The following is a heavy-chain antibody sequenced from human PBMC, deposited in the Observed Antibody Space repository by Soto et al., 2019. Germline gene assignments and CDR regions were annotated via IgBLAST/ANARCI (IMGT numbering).Heavy chain of an antibody. CDR2: IYYSGST. Sequence: SETLSLTCTVSGGSISSYYWSWIRQPPGKGLEWIGYIYYSGSTNYNPSLKSRVTISVDTSKNQFSLKLSSVTAADTAVYYCARHLEPQKVAFDIWGQGTMVTVSS. CDR1: GGSISSYY. J-gene: IGHJ3*02. V-gene: IGHV4-59*08. D-gene: IGHD1-1*01. CDR3: ARHLEPQKVAFDI.